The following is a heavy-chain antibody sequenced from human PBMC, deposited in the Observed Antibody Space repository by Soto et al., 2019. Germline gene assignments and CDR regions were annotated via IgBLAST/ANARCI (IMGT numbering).Heavy chain of an antibody. V-gene: IGHV1-46*03. Sequence: ASGKVSCKASGYTFTSYYMHWVRQAPGQGLEWMGIINPSGGSTSYAQKFQGRVTMTRDTSTSTVYMELSSLRSEDTAVYYCARGITIFGVGTAQLGAFDIWGQGTMVTVSS. CDR3: ARGITIFGVGTAQLGAFDI. CDR1: GYTFTSYY. D-gene: IGHD3-3*01. CDR2: INPSGGST. J-gene: IGHJ3*02.